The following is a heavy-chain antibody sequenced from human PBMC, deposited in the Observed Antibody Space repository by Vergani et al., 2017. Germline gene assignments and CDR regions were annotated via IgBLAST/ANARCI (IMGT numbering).Heavy chain of an antibody. V-gene: IGHV1-2*02. D-gene: IGHD3-10*01. CDR2: INPNSGGT. CDR3: ARDTEPSVWFGELSNWFDP. J-gene: IGHJ5*02. Sequence: QVQLVQSGAEVKKPGASVKVSCKASGYTFTGYYMHWVRQAPGQGLEWMGSINPNSGGTNYAQKFQGRVTITADESTSTAYMELSSLRSDDTAVYYCARDTEPSVWFGELSNWFDPWGQGTLVTVSS. CDR1: GYTFTGYY.